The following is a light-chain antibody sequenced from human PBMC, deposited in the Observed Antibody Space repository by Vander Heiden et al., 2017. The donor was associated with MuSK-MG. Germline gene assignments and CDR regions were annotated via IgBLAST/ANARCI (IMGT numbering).Light chain of an antibody. CDR1: ESVTNK. V-gene: IGKV3-15*01. CDR3: QQHNNRPWT. Sequence: ETVLTQSPATLSVSPGERATLPCRASESVTNKLAWYQQKPGQAPRLLIYGASTWDTGIPARFSGSGSGTEFTLTISRLQSEDFAVYYCQQHNNRPWTFGQGTKVEIK. CDR2: GAS. J-gene: IGKJ1*01.